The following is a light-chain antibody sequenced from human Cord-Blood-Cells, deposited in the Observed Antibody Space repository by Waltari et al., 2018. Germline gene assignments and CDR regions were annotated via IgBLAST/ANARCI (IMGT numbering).Light chain of an antibody. J-gene: IGKJ5*01. CDR2: GAS. V-gene: IGKV3-15*01. Sequence: EIVMTQSPATLSVSPGERATLPCRASQSVSRNLAWYQQNPGQAPRLRIYGASTRATGIPARFSGSGSGTEFTLTISSLQSEDFAVYYCQQYNNWPTITFGQGTRLEIK. CDR3: QQYNNWPTIT. CDR1: QSVSRN.